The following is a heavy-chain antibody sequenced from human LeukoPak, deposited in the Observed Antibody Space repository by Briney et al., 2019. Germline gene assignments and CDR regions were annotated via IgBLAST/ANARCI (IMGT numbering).Heavy chain of an antibody. CDR1: GFTFSSYA. V-gene: IGHV3-30-3*01. D-gene: IGHD3-3*01. Sequence: GGSLRLSCAASGFTFSSYAMHWVGQAPGKGLEWVAVISYDGSNKYYADSVKGRFTISRDNSKNTLYLQMNSLRAEDTAVYYCARAYDFWSGAFGAFDIWGQGTMVTVSS. J-gene: IGHJ3*02. CDR3: ARAYDFWSGAFGAFDI. CDR2: ISYDGSNK.